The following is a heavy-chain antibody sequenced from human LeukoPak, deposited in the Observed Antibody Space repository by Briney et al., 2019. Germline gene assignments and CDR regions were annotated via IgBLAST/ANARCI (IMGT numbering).Heavy chain of an antibody. CDR1: GGSFSGYY. D-gene: IGHD3-22*01. CDR3: ARHVYYYDSSDAFDI. CDR2: INHSGST. Sequence: TSETLSLTCAVHGGSFSGYYWSWIRQPPGKGLEWVGEINHSGSTNYNPSLKSRVTISVDTSKNQFSLKLSSVTAADTAVYYCARHVYYYDSSDAFDIWGQGTMVTVSS. J-gene: IGHJ3*02. V-gene: IGHV4-34*01.